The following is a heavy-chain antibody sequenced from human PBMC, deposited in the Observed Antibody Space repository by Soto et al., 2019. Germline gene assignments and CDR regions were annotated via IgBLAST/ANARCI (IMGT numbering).Heavy chain of an antibody. D-gene: IGHD6-6*01. J-gene: IGHJ5*02. Sequence: SETLSLTCTVSGGSISSGGYYWSWIRQHPGKGLEWIGYIYYSGSTYYNPSLKSRVTISVDTSKNQFSLKLSSVTAADTAVYYCARERRGSSVKFRLDPSGQGTLVTVSS. CDR3: ARERRGSSVKFRLDP. CDR1: GGSISSGGYY. V-gene: IGHV4-31*03. CDR2: IYYSGST.